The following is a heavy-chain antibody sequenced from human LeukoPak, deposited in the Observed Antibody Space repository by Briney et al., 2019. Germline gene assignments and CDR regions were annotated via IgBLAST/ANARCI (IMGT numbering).Heavy chain of an antibody. CDR3: ARRSHYSDSSGYGY. J-gene: IGHJ4*02. CDR2: INHSGST. D-gene: IGHD3-22*01. V-gene: IGHV4-34*09. Sequence: PSETLSLTCAVYGGSFSGYYWNWIRQPPGKGLEWIGEINHSGSTNYNPSLKSRVTISVDTSKNQFSLKLSSVTAADTAVYYCARRSHYSDSSGYGYWGQGTLVTVSS. CDR1: GGSFSGYY.